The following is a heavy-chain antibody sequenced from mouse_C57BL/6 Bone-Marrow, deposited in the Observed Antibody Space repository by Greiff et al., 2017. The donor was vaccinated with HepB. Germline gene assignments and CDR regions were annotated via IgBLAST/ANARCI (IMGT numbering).Heavy chain of an antibody. Sequence: QVQLQQPGAELVMPGASVKLSCKASGYTFTSYWMHWVKQRPGQGLEWIGEIDPSDSYTNYNQKFKGKSTLTVDKSSSTAYMQISSLTSEDSAVYYCARNRLTDAMDYWGQGTSVTVAS. J-gene: IGHJ4*01. D-gene: IGHD4-1*01. CDR3: ARNRLTDAMDY. CDR1: GYTFTSYW. CDR2: IDPSDSYT. V-gene: IGHV1-69*01.